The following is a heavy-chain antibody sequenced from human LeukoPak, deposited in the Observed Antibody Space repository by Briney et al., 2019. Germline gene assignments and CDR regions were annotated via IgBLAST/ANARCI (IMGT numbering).Heavy chain of an antibody. D-gene: IGHD4-17*01. CDR3: ARDLTYRYGDYGY. J-gene: IGHJ4*02. CDR2: IWYDGSNK. Sequence: GSLRLSCAASGFTFSSYGMHWVRQAPGKGLEWVAVIWYDGSNKYYADSVKGRFTISRDNSKNTLYLQMNSLRAEDTAVYYCARDLTYRYGDYGYWGQGTLVTVSS. V-gene: IGHV3-33*01. CDR1: GFTFSSYG.